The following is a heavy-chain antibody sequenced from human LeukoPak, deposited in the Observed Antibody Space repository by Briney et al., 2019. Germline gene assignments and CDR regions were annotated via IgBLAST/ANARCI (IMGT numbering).Heavy chain of an antibody. CDR2: IIPIFGTA. J-gene: IGHJ6*02. CDR3: AKEEVRVPAAGCGMDV. CDR1: GGTFSSYA. Sequence: SVKVSCKASGGTFSSYAISWVRQAPGQGLEWMGGIIPIFGTANYAQKFQGRVTITADESTSTAYMELSSLRSEDTAVYYCAKEEVRVPAAGCGMDVWGQGTTVTVSS. V-gene: IGHV1-69*13. D-gene: IGHD2-2*01.